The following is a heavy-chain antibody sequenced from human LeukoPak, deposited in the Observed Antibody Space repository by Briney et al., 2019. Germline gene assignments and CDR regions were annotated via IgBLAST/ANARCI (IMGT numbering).Heavy chain of an antibody. V-gene: IGHV4-39*01. CDR1: GGSISSSSYY. CDR3: ATLVRGKTFGY. CDR2: IYYSGST. D-gene: IGHD3-10*01. Sequence: SETLSLTCTVSGGSISSSSYYWGWIRQPPGKGLEWIGSIYYSGSTYYNPSLKSRVTISVDTSKNQFSLKLSSVTAADTAVYYCATLVRGKTFGYWGQGTLVTVSS. J-gene: IGHJ4*02.